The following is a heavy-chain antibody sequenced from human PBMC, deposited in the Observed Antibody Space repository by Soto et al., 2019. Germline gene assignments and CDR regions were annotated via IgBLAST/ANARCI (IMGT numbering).Heavy chain of an antibody. V-gene: IGHV3-74*01. CDR3: ARGSIAAAGTNLDYYYYGMDV. J-gene: IGHJ6*02. D-gene: IGHD6-13*01. CDR1: GFTFSSYW. CDR2: INSDGSST. Sequence: PVGSLRLSCAASGFTFSSYWMNWVRQAPGKGLVWVSRINSDGSSTSYADSVKGRFTISRDNAKNTLYLQMNSLRAEDTAVYYCARGSIAAAGTNLDYYYYGMDVWGQGTTVTVSS.